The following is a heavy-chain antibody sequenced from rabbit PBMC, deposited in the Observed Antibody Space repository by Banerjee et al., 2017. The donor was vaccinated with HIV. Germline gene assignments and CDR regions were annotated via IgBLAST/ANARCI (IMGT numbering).Heavy chain of an antibody. Sequence: QEQLEESGGDLVKPEGSLTLTCTASGFSFSRSYWPCWVRQAPGKGLEWIACIYPGNSGNTYYASWAKGRFPISKTSSTTVTLQMTSLTAADTATYFCARRPAYDYGDAGAASDFWGPGTLVTVS. CDR1: GFSFSRSYW. J-gene: IGHJ4*01. V-gene: IGHV1S45*01. D-gene: IGHD2-1*01. CDR3: ARRPAYDYGDAGAASDF. CDR2: IYPGNSGNT.